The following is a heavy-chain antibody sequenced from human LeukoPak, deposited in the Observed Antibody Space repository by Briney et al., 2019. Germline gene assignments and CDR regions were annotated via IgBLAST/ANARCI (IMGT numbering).Heavy chain of an antibody. CDR1: VYSVITYW. Sequence: GEPLKISCKGAVYSVITYWIGWVRPMRRKGPERMGIIYPVDSDTRYSPSFQGQVTISADKSISTAYLQWSSLKASDTAMYYCARLVVGAPFDYWGQGTLVTVSS. D-gene: IGHD1-26*01. V-gene: IGHV5-51*01. CDR2: IYPVDSDT. CDR3: ARLVVGAPFDY. J-gene: IGHJ4*02.